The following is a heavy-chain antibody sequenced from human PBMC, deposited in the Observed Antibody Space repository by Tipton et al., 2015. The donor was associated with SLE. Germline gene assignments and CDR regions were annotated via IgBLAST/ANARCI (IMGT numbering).Heavy chain of an antibody. V-gene: IGHV4-4*08. D-gene: IGHD1-7*01. Sequence: TLSLTCTVSGGSISSYYWSWIRQSPGKGLEWIGRIYTSGSTNYNPSLKSRVTISVDTSKNQFSLQLSSVTAADTAVYYCARVTPQGTTLPWGQGTLVTVSS. CDR2: IYTSGST. CDR1: GGSISSYY. CDR3: ARVTPQGTTLP. J-gene: IGHJ5*02.